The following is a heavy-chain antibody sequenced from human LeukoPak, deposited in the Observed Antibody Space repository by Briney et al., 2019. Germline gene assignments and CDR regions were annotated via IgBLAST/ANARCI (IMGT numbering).Heavy chain of an antibody. V-gene: IGHV3-48*03. Sequence: GGSLRLSCAASGFTFDYYEMNWVRQAPGKGLEWVSYISSSGSSIYYADSVKGRFTISRDNAKNSLYLQMNSLRAEDTAVYYCARAYSGSYRDMDVWGKGTTVTVSS. CDR2: ISSSGSSI. CDR1: GFTFDYYE. J-gene: IGHJ6*03. D-gene: IGHD1-26*01. CDR3: ARAYSGSYRDMDV.